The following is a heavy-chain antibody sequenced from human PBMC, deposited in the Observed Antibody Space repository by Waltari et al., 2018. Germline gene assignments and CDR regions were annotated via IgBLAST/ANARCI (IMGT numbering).Heavy chain of an antibody. D-gene: IGHD3-22*01. CDR3: ARKEHDSRGFYSYYFDY. J-gene: IGHJ4*02. CDR2: VAYDGRKE. V-gene: IGHV3-30*03. Sequence: QARLVESGGGVVQPGKTLILYCVGSEFTFRTYALPWVRQAPGKGLEGVAVVAYDGRKEDYADSLKGRFTISRDNSKSTLYLEMNGLTVEDTATYYWARKEHDSRGFYSYYFDYWGQGTLVTVSS. CDR1: EFTFRTYA.